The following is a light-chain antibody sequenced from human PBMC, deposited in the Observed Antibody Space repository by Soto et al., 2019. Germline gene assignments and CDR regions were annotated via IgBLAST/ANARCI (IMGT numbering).Light chain of an antibody. CDR2: DDA. CDR3: HVWDNSDLSL. Sequence: SYELTQPPSVSVAPGQTARITCGGAKIGSKSVHWYQQRPGQAPVLVVYDDADRPSGIPERFSGSNSANTATLTITRVEAGDEADYYCHVWDNSDLSLFGGGTKLTVL. J-gene: IGLJ2*01. V-gene: IGLV3-21*02. CDR1: KIGSKS.